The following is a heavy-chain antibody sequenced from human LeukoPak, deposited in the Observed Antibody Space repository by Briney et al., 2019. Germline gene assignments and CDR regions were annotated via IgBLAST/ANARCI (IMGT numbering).Heavy chain of an antibody. CDR2: IYYSGST. J-gene: IGHJ6*02. CDR1: VHSISHYY. D-gene: IGHD6-13*01. V-gene: IGHV4-59*01. CDR3: ARDEGISYYYYGMDV. Sequence: SDPLSLTCTVSVHSISHYYWMWILQPPRQGLEWNGYIYYSGSTNYNPFLKSRVTISVDTSKNQFSLMLSSVTAADTAVYYCARDEGISYYYYGMDVWGQGTTVTVSS.